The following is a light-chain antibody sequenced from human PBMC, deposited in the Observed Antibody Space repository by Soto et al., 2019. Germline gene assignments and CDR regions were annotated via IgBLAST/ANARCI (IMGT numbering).Light chain of an antibody. V-gene: IGLV2-14*03. J-gene: IGLJ1*01. CDR2: DVN. Sequence: QSALTQPASVSGSPGQSISISCTGTGNDVGGYTFVSWYQQHPDKVPKLVIFDVNRRPSGVSDRFSGSKSVNAASLTISGLQAEDEADYYCCSYTATPTYVFGTGTQLTVL. CDR3: CSYTATPTYV. CDR1: GNDVGGYTF.